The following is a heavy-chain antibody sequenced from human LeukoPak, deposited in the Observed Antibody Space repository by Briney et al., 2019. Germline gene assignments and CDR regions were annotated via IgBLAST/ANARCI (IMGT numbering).Heavy chain of an antibody. D-gene: IGHD6-19*01. CDR2: IAYHGNTE. Sequence: PGGSLRLSCAVSGFTISSHGMHWVRQAPGKGPEWVAMIAYHGNTEYYGDSVKGRFTISRDNSKNTLYLQMDSLRAEDTAAYHCAKDWGSGGWYNYFDPWGQGTLVTVSS. V-gene: IGHV3-30*18. J-gene: IGHJ5*02. CDR3: AKDWGSGGWYNYFDP. CDR1: GFTISSHG.